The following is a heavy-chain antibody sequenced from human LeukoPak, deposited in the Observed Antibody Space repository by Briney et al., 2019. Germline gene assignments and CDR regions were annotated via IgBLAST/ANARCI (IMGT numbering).Heavy chain of an antibody. V-gene: IGHV3-7*01. D-gene: IGHD6-6*01. CDR2: IKQDGSQR. Sequence: GSLRLSCTASGFTFSDYWMTWVRQAPGKGPEWVANIKQDGSQRYYVDSVRGRFTISRDNTKNSLFLQMNGLRAEDTAVYYCARRGGSSSRRSPIDYWGQGTLVTVSS. CDR3: ARRGGSSSRRSPIDY. CDR1: GFTFSDYW. J-gene: IGHJ4*02.